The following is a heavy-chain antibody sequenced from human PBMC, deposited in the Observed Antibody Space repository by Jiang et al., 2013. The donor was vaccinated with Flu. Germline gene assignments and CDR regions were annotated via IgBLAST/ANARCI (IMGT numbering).Heavy chain of an antibody. CDR1: GGPINSKNSY. D-gene: IGHD3-10*02. Sequence: LLKPSETLSLTCNVSGGPINSKNSYRGWIRQPPGKGLEWIGSVYDTGSTYYNPSLKSRVTISVDTSTNQFSLKLSSVTATDTAIYYCVLFAGHWGQGTLVTVSS. CDR2: VYDTGST. J-gene: IGHJ4*02. V-gene: IGHV4-39*01. CDR3: VLFAGH.